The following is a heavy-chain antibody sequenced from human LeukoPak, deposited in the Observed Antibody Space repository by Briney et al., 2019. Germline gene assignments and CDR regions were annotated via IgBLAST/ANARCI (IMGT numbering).Heavy chain of an antibody. D-gene: IGHD6-13*01. Sequence: PGGSLRLSCAASGFTVSSNYMSWVRQAPGKGLEWVSVIYSGGSTYYADTVKGRFTISRDISKNTLYLQMTSLRAEDTAVYYCARGAATGPTLGFDYWGQGTLVTVSS. V-gene: IGHV3-53*01. J-gene: IGHJ4*02. CDR2: IYSGGST. CDR3: ARGAATGPTLGFDY. CDR1: GFTVSSNY.